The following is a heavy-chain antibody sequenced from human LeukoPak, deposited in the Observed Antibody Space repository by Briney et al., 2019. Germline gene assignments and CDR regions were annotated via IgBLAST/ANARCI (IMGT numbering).Heavy chain of an antibody. J-gene: IGHJ1*01. CDR2: INTNTGNP. CDR3: ARDGNDFWSGPEH. CDR1: GYTFSSYA. Sequence: ASVKVSCKASGYTFSSYAMNWVRQAPGQGLEWMGWINTNTGNPSYAQGFTGRFVFSLDTSVSTAYLQISSLKADDTAVYYCARDGNDFWSGPEHWGQGTLATVSS. V-gene: IGHV7-4-1*02. D-gene: IGHD3-3*01.